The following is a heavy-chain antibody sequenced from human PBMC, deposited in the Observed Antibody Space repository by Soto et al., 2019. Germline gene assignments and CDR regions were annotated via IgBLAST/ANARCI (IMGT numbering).Heavy chain of an antibody. J-gene: IGHJ1*01. Sequence: GGSLRLSCAASGFTFSSYAMSWVRQAPGKGLEWVSAISGSGGSTYYADSVKGRFTISRDNSKNTLYLQMNGLRAEDTAVYYCARDLRGYFQHWGQGTLVTVSS. V-gene: IGHV3-23*01. D-gene: IGHD1-26*01. CDR2: ISGSGGST. CDR1: GFTFSSYA. CDR3: ARDLRGYFQH.